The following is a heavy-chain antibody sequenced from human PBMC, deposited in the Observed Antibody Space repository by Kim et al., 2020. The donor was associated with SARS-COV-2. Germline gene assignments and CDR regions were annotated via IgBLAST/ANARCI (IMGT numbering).Heavy chain of an antibody. D-gene: IGHD1-26*01. V-gene: IGHV1-18*01. CDR3: ARGGGLWELPFDY. Sequence: NDAQKLQGRVTMTTDTSTSTAYMELRSLRSDDTAVYYCARGGGLWELPFDYWGQGTLVTVSS. J-gene: IGHJ4*02.